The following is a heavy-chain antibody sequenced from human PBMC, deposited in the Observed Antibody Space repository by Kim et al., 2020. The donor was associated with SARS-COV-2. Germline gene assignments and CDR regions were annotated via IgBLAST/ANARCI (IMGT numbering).Heavy chain of an antibody. CDR1: GFTFSSYW. J-gene: IGHJ4*02. CDR3: ARAPVVATIPPYFDY. CDR2: IKQDGSEK. V-gene: IGHV3-7*04. Sequence: GGSLRLSCAASGFTFSSYWMSWVRQAPGKGLEWVANIKQDGSEKYYVDSVKGRFTISRDNAKNSLYLQMNSLRAEDTAVYYCARAPVVATIPPYFDYWGQGTLVTVSS. D-gene: IGHD5-12*01.